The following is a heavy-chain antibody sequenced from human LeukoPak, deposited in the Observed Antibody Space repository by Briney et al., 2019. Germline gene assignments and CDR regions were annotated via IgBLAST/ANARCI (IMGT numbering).Heavy chain of an antibody. CDR1: GYSISSGYY. D-gene: IGHD3-10*01. CDR3: ARHGDYYGSGSYYYYYIDV. V-gene: IGHV4-38-2*01. Sequence: PSETLSLTCAVSGYSISSGYYWGWIRQPPGKGLEWMVSIYNSGSTYYNPSLKSRVTISVASSKHQFSLKLSSVTAADPAVYYCARHGDYYGSGSYYYYYIDVWGKGTTVTVSS. J-gene: IGHJ6*03. CDR2: IYNSGST.